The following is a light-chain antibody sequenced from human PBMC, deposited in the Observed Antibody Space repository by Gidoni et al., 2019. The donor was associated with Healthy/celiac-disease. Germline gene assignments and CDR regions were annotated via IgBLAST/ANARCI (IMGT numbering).Light chain of an antibody. CDR1: QSVSSSY. J-gene: IGKJ5*01. Sequence: EIVLTQSPGTLSLSPGERATLSCRASQSVSSSYLAWYQQKPGQAPRLLIYGASSRATGIPDCFSGSASSTDFTLTISSLEPEFFAVYYCQQYGSSSITFGQGTRLEIK. V-gene: IGKV3-20*01. CDR3: QQYGSSSIT. CDR2: GAS.